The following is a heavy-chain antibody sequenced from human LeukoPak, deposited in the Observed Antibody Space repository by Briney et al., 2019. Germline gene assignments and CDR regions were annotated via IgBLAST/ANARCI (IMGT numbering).Heavy chain of an antibody. J-gene: IGHJ4*02. Sequence: GAALKISFKGAGSGFTSYWIGWGRRRAGKGVEGMGIIYPGDSDTRYSTSFQGEVTISAEKSISTAYLQWSSLKASDTAMYYCARLLWFGELLDFGALGYWGQGTLVTVSS. CDR1: GSGFTSYW. CDR3: ARLLWFGELLDFGALGY. D-gene: IGHD3-10*01. CDR2: IYPGDSDT. V-gene: IGHV5-51*01.